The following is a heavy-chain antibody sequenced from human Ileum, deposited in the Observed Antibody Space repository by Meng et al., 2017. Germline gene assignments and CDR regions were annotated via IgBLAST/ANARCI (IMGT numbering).Heavy chain of an antibody. CDR2: INPYGGVT. CDR3: ARDDGKRTVDY. J-gene: IGHJ4*01. Sequence: GESLKISCAASGFTFSRYWMSWVRQAPGKGLEWVANINPYGGVTYYVDSMKGRYTISRDNAKNSLYLQMDSLRAEDTAVYYCARDDGKRTVDYWGHGTLVTVSS. V-gene: IGHV3-7*01. D-gene: IGHD1-1*01. CDR1: GFTFSRYW.